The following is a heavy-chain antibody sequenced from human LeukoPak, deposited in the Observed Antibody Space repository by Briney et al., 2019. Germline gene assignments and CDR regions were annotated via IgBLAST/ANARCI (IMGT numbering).Heavy chain of an antibody. J-gene: IGHJ3*02. CDR2: ISGSGSTI. CDR1: GFIFNDYY. D-gene: IGHD1-7*01. V-gene: IGHV3-11*01. CDR3: GRDFGLSGTKRSFDI. Sequence: GGSLRLSCAASGFIFNDYYMGWIRQAPGKGLEWVSYISGSGSTIFYADSVKGRFTISRDNAKNSMHLQMNSLRAEDTAVYYCGRDFGLSGTKRSFDIWGQGTMVTVSS.